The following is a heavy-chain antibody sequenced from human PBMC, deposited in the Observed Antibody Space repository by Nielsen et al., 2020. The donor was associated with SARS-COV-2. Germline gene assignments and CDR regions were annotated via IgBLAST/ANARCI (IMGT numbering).Heavy chain of an antibody. V-gene: IGHV3-23*01. J-gene: IGHJ6*02. Sequence: GGSLRLSCAASGFTFSNLAMNWVRQAPGKGLEWVSTIGVSGGGTYYADSLKGRFTISRDNSKNTLYLQMNSLGADDTAIYYCTRRVAGGTMDVWGQGTTVTVSS. CDR1: GFTFSNLA. CDR2: IGVSGGGT. D-gene: IGHD6-19*01. CDR3: TRRVAGGTMDV.